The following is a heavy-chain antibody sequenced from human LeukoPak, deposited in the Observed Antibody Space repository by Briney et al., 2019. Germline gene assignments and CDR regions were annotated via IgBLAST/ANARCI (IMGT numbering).Heavy chain of an antibody. V-gene: IGHV3-30*02. J-gene: IGHJ5*02. Sequence: PGGSLRLSCATSGFAFRSYGMHWVRQAPGKGLEWVAFIRNDASDKYYADSVKGRFTISRDNSENTLYLQMNSLRVEDTAVYYCAKDQSHHDSSGSLYDPWGQGSLVTVSP. CDR3: AKDQSHHDSSGSLYDP. CDR2: IRNDASDK. D-gene: IGHD3-22*01. CDR1: GFAFRSYG.